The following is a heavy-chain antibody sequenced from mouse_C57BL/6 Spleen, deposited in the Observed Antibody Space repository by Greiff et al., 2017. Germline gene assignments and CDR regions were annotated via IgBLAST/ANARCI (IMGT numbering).Heavy chain of an antibody. Sequence: EVHLVESGPVLVKPGASVKMSCKASGYTFTDYYMNWVKQSHGKSLEWIGVINPYNGGTSYNQKFKGKATLTVDKSSSTAYMELNSLTSEDSAVYYCARGNFDYWGQGTTLTVSS. V-gene: IGHV1-19*01. J-gene: IGHJ2*01. CDR1: GYTFTDYY. D-gene: IGHD2-1*01. CDR2: INPYNGGT. CDR3: ARGNFDY.